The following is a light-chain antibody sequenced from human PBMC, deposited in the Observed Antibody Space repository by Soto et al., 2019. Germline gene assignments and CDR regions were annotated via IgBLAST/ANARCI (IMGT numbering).Light chain of an antibody. CDR3: QQYGRSSGFA. Sequence: EIVLTQSPGTLSLSPGERATLSCRASLTVDSNYLAWYQQKLGQAPRLLIYEASSRATGIPDRFSGSGSGTDFTLTISRLEPEDFAVYYCQQYGRSSGFAFGPGTRVDI. J-gene: IGKJ3*01. V-gene: IGKV3-20*01. CDR1: LTVDSNY. CDR2: EAS.